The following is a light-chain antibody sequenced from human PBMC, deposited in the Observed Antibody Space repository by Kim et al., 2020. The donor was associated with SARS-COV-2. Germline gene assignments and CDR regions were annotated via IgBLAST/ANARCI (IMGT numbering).Light chain of an antibody. CDR2: DAS. J-gene: IGKJ2*01. Sequence: EIVMTQSPATLSVSPGDRASLSCRASQTVGSNLAWYQQKPGQAPRLLIFDASTRATGIPARFRGTGSGTEFTLTIDSLQSEDFAVYYCQEYKNWPPYTFGQGTKLEI. V-gene: IGKV3D-15*01. CDR1: QTVGSN. CDR3: QEYKNWPPYT.